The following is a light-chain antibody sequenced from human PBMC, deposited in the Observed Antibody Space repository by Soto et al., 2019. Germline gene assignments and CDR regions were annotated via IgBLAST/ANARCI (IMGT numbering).Light chain of an antibody. Sequence: QSVLTQPRSVSGSPGQSVTISCTGTSSDVGTYNYVSWYQQHPGKAPKVMIYDVTKRPSGVPDSFSGSKSGNTASLTIYGLQAEDEADYYCCSYAGSYTYVFGAGTKVTVL. CDR2: DVT. CDR1: SSDVGTYNY. J-gene: IGLJ1*01. CDR3: CSYAGSYTYV. V-gene: IGLV2-11*01.